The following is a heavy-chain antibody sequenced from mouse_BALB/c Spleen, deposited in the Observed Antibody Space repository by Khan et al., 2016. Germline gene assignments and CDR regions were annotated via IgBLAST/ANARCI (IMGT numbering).Heavy chain of an antibody. CDR3: ARHEMELYGNFLYCFDY. V-gene: IGHV1-62-2*01. J-gene: IGHJ2*01. CDR1: GYTFTKYI. D-gene: IGHD2-1*01. CDR2: FYPGSGSI. Sequence: QVQLQQSGAELVKPGASVKLSCKASGYTFTKYIIHWVKQRSGQGLEWIGWFYPGSGSIKYNEKFKDKATMTADKSSSTVYMELSSLTSEDSAVYFCARHEMELYGNFLYCFDYWSQGATLTGSS.